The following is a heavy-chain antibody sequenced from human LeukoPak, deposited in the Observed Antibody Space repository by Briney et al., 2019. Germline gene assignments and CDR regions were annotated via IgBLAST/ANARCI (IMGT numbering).Heavy chain of an antibody. CDR2: IYPDDSDI. J-gene: IGHJ4*02. CDR1: GYSFTSFW. Sequence: PGESLKISCQGSGYSFTSFWIAWVRQMPGKRLEWMGIIYPDDSDIRYSPSFQGQVTISADKSISAVCLQWSSLKASDTAMYYCARLHYYDSSAYYLYYFDYWGQGTLVTVSS. D-gene: IGHD3-22*01. V-gene: IGHV5-51*01. CDR3: ARLHYYDSSAYYLYYFDY.